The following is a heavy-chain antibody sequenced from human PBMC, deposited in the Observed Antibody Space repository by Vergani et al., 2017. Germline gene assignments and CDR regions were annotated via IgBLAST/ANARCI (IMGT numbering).Heavy chain of an antibody. CDR3: ARGSAFYDILTGSXFDY. D-gene: IGHD3-9*01. V-gene: IGHV3-7*01. Sequence: EVQLVESGGGLVQPGGSLRLSCAASGFTFSSYWMSWVRQAPGKGLEWVANIKQDGSEKYYVDSVKGRFTISRDNAKNSLYLQMNSLRAEDTAVYYCARGSAFYDILTGSXFDYWGQGTLVTVSS. CDR1: GFTFSSYW. J-gene: IGHJ4*02. CDR2: IKQDGSEK.